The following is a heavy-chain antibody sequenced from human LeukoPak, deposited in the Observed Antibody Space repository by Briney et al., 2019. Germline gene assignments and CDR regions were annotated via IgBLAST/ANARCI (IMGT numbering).Heavy chain of an antibody. D-gene: IGHD3-22*01. CDR3: ARDMPYYYDTRDHAFDN. Sequence: PGGSLRLSCAASGFTFSSYSMNWVRQAPGKGLEWVSSITSSSSYIYYADSVKGRFTISRDNAKNSLYLEMNSLRAEDTAVYYCARDMPYYYDTRDHAFDNWGHGTMVTVSS. CDR1: GFTFSSYS. V-gene: IGHV3-21*01. J-gene: IGHJ3*02. CDR2: ITSSSSYI.